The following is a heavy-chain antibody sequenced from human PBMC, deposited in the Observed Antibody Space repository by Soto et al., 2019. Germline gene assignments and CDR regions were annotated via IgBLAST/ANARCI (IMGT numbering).Heavy chain of an antibody. Sequence: PSETLSLTCAVSGGSISSGGYSWSWIRQPPGKGLEWIGYIYHSGSTYYNPSLKSRVTISVDRSKNQFSLKLSSVTAADTAVYYCARWALPAAIPDYGDYDSWGQGTLVTVSS. CDR1: GGSISSGGYS. CDR2: IYHSGST. V-gene: IGHV4-30-2*01. J-gene: IGHJ4*02. CDR3: ARWALPAAIPDYGDYDS. D-gene: IGHD4-17*01.